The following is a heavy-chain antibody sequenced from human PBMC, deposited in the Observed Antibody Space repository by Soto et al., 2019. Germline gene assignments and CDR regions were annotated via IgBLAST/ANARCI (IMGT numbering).Heavy chain of an antibody. Sequence: PGGSLRLSCAASGFTFSSYWMSWVRQAPGKGLEWVANIKQDGSEKYYVDSVKGRFTISRDNAKNSLYLQMNSLRAEDTAVYYCARVGLGYCSSTSCYSKHFDYWGQGTLVTVSS. CDR1: GFTFSSYW. J-gene: IGHJ4*02. CDR2: IKQDGSEK. CDR3: ARVGLGYCSSTSCYSKHFDY. V-gene: IGHV3-7*01. D-gene: IGHD2-2*01.